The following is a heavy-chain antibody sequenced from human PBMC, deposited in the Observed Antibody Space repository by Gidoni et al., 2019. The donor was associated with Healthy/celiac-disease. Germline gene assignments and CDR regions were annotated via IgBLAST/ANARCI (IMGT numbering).Heavy chain of an antibody. CDR2: IYHSGST. V-gene: IGHV4-38-2*02. CDR1: GYYISSGYY. D-gene: IGHD2-2*01. Sequence: QVQLQESGPGLVKPSETLSLTCTVSGYYISSGYYWGWIRQPPGKGLEWIGSIYHSGSTYYNPSLKSLVTISVDTSKNQFSLKLSSVTAADTAVYYCATMPDCSSTSCYDYYYYGMDVWGQGTTVTVSS. J-gene: IGHJ6*02. CDR3: ATMPDCSSTSCYDYYYYGMDV.